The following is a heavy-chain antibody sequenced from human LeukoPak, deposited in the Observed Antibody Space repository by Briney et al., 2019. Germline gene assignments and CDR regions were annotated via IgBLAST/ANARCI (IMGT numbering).Heavy chain of an antibody. CDR3: ARHRRVWFGELLPPLDY. CDR1: GYSFTSYW. V-gene: IGHV5-51*01. Sequence: GESLKISCKGSGYSFTSYWIGWVRQMPGKGLEWMGIIYPGDSDTRYSPSFQGQVTISADKSISTAYLQWSSLKASDTAMYYCARHRRVWFGELLPPLDYWGQGTLVTVSS. CDR2: IYPGDSDT. J-gene: IGHJ4*02. D-gene: IGHD3-10*01.